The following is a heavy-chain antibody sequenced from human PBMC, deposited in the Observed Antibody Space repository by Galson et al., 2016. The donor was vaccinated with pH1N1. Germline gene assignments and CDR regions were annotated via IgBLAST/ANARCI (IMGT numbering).Heavy chain of an antibody. J-gene: IGHJ4*02. CDR3: ATDPVRLFLTQFGPAIGY. Sequence: SLRLSCAVSGFTFRNYGMSWVRQAPGKGLEWVSAISANGGRSYYTDAVRGRFIISRDNAKSTLFLQMDRLRVDDTATYYCATDPVRLFLTQFGPAIGYGGQGALVTVSS. V-gene: IGHV3-23*01. CDR1: GFTFRNYG. CDR2: ISANGGRS. D-gene: IGHD3-10*01.